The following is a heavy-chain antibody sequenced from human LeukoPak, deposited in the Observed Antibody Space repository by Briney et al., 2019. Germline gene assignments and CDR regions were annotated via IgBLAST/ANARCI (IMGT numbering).Heavy chain of an antibody. Sequence: GGSLRLSCAASGFTFSSFTMRGVRQPPGKGLEWVSTIGTGGGGTYYADSVRGRFTISRDSSKNTLYLQMNSLRAEDTAVYYCARGSGYFFDYWGQGTLVTVSS. D-gene: IGHD6-25*01. CDR3: ARGSGYFFDY. J-gene: IGHJ4*02. CDR1: GFTFSSFT. V-gene: IGHV3-23*01. CDR2: IGTGGGGT.